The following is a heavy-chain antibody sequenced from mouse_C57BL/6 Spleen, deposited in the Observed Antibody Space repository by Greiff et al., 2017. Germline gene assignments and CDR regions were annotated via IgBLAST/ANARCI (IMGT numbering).Heavy chain of an antibody. D-gene: IGHD2-4*01. CDR1: GFTFSSYA. CDR2: ISSGGDYI. V-gene: IGHV5-9-1*02. J-gene: IGHJ2*01. Sequence: EVHLVESGEGLVKPGGSLKLSCAASGFTFSSYAMSWVRQTPEKRLEWVAYISSGGDYIYYADTVKGRFTISRDNARNTLYLQMSSLKSEDTAMYYCTRDRGYDSPYYFDYWGQGTTLTVSS. CDR3: TRDRGYDSPYYFDY.